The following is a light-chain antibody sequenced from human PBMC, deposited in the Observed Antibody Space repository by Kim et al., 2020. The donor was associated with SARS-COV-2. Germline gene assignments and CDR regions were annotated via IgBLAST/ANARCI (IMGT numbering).Light chain of an antibody. J-gene: IGLJ2*01. CDR3: QAWDSSTVV. Sequence: SYELTQPPSVSVSPGQTASITCSGDKLGDKYACWYQQKPGQSPVLVIYQDSKRPSGIPERFSGSNSGNTATLTISGTQAMDEADYYRQAWDSSTVVFGGG. CDR1: KLGDKY. CDR2: QDS. V-gene: IGLV3-1*01.